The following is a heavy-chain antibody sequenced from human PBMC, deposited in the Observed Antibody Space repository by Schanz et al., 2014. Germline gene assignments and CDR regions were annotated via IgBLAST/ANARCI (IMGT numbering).Heavy chain of an antibody. D-gene: IGHD1-1*01. CDR3: ARDRRCFDRDDLYYFDS. Sequence: QIQLVQSGPEVKKPGATVKVSCKASGYIFINSGISWVRQAPGQGLEWMGWISVYNHNKEYDQKFQGRVTMTTDTSTSTAYMALTDLRSDDTAVDYCARDRRCFDRDDLYYFDSWGQGTLVTVSS. J-gene: IGHJ4*02. CDR2: ISVYNHNK. CDR1: GYIFINSG. V-gene: IGHV1-18*01.